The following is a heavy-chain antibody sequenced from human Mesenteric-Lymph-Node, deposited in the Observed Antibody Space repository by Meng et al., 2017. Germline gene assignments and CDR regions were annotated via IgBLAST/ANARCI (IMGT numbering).Heavy chain of an antibody. J-gene: IGHJ4*02. CDR3: ARDSEKYYDYDWGSYRRHAVNYFDY. V-gene: IGHV1-69*13. CDR1: GGTFSSYA. Sequence: SVQVSCKASGGTFSSYAISWVRQAPGQGVEWMGGIIPIFGTANYAQKFQGRVTITADDSTSTAYMELSSLRSEDTAVYYCARDSEKYYDYDWGSYRRHAVNYFDYWGQGTLVTVSS. D-gene: IGHD3-16*02. CDR2: IIPIFGTA.